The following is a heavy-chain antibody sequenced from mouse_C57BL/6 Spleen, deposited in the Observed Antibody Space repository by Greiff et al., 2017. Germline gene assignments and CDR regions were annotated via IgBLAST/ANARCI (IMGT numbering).Heavy chain of an antibody. CDR3: ARGDGIYAMDY. V-gene: IGHV1-55*01. CDR1: GYTFTSYW. D-gene: IGHD1-1*01. J-gene: IGHJ4*01. Sequence: QVQLQQPGAELVKPGASVKLSCKASGYTFTSYWINWVKQRPGQGLEWIGDIYPGSGSTNYNEKFKNKATLTVDTSSSTAYMQLSSLTAEDSADYYGARGDGIYAMDYWGQGTSVTVSS. CDR2: IYPGSGST.